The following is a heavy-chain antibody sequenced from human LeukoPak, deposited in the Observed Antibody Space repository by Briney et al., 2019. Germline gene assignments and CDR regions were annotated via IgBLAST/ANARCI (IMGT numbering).Heavy chain of an antibody. CDR3: ARRAYSSSRRYYFDY. D-gene: IGHD6-13*01. V-gene: IGHV4-59*08. J-gene: IGHJ4*02. Sequence: SETLSLTCTVSGGSISSYYWSWIRQPPGKGLEWIGYIYYSGSTNYNPSLKSRVTISVDTSKNQFSLKLSSVTAADTAVYYCARRAYSSSRRYYFDYWGQGTLVTVSS. CDR2: IYYSGST. CDR1: GGSISSYY.